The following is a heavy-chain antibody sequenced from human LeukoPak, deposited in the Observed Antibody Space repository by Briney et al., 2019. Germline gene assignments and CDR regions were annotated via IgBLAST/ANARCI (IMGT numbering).Heavy chain of an antibody. CDR3: VRGASGSSFGY. D-gene: IGHD6-6*01. J-gene: IGHJ4*02. V-gene: IGHV3-7*02. Sequence: GGSQRLSCAASGFTLSSYWMSWVRQAPGKGLEWVANINQDGSEKYYVDSVKGRFTISRDNAKNSLYLQMNSLRAEDTAVYYCVRGASGSSFGYWGQGTLVTVSS. CDR2: INQDGSEK. CDR1: GFTLSSYW.